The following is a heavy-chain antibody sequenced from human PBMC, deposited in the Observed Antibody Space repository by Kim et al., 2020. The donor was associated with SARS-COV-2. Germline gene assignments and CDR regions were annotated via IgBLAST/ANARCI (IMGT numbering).Heavy chain of an antibody. Sequence: SETLSLTCAVYGGSFSGYYWSWIRQPPGKGLEWIGEINHSGSTNYNPSLKSRVTISVDTSKNQFSLKLSSVTAADTAVYYCARGVLRYFDWSPAHFDYWGQGTLVTVSS. V-gene: IGHV4-34*01. CDR3: ARGVLRYFDWSPAHFDY. J-gene: IGHJ4*02. CDR2: INHSGST. D-gene: IGHD3-9*01. CDR1: GGSFSGYY.